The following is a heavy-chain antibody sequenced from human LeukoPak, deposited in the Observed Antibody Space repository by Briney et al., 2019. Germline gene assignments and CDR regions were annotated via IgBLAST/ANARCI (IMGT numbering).Heavy chain of an antibody. J-gene: IGHJ3*02. CDR1: GGSISSYF. D-gene: IGHD3-22*01. CDR2: IYYSGST. V-gene: IGHV4-59*08. CDR3: ARQESYYYDSSGYNAFDI. Sequence: SETLSLTCTVSGGSISSYFWSWIRQPPRKGLAWIGYIYYSGSTNYNPSLKHRVTISVDTSKNQFSLKLSSVTAADTAVYYCARQESYYYDSSGYNAFDIWGQGTMVTVSS.